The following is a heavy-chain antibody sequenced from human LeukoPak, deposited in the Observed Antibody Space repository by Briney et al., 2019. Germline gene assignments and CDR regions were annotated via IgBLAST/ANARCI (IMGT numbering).Heavy chain of an antibody. CDR1: GFTFSNYA. CDR2: ISGSGGST. J-gene: IGHJ4*02. CDR3: AKDLMIIAAAGPFDY. D-gene: IGHD6-13*01. V-gene: IGHV3-23*01. Sequence: GSLRPSCAASGFTFSNYAMSWVRQAPGKGREWFSAISGSGGSTYYADSVKGRFTISRDNSKNTLYLQMNSLRAEDTAVYYCAKDLMIIAAAGPFDYWGQGTLVTVSS.